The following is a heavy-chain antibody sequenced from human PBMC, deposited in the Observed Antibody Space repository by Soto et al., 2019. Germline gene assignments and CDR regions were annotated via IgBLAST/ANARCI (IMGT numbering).Heavy chain of an antibody. CDR3: ARAHCGGDCYSGADY. CDR1: GGTFSSYA. J-gene: IGHJ4*02. D-gene: IGHD2-21*02. V-gene: IGHV1-69*01. Sequence: QVQLVQSGAEVKKPGSSVKVSCKASGGTFSSYAISWVRQAPGQGLEWLGGIIPIFGTANYAQKFQGRVTITADESTSTAYMELSSLRSEDTAVYYCARAHCGGDCYSGADYWGQGTLVTVSS. CDR2: IIPIFGTA.